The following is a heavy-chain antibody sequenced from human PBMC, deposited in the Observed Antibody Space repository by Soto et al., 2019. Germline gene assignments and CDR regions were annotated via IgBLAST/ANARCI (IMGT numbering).Heavy chain of an antibody. CDR3: ARGDGDYYDGNGYLGRH. CDR2: IRSKAHGGTT. J-gene: IGHJ4*02. V-gene: IGHV3-49*03. Sequence: GGSLRLSCTASGFTFGDYAMSWFRQAPGMGLEWVGFIRSKAHGGTTEYAASVKGRFTISRDDSKSIAYLQMNSLKTEDTAVYYCARGDGDYYDGNGYLGRHWGQGTLVTVS. D-gene: IGHD3-22*01. CDR1: GFTFGDYA.